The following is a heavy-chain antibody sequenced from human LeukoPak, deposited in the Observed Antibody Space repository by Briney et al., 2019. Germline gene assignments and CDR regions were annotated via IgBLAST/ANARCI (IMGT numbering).Heavy chain of an antibody. Sequence: GASVKVSCKASGYTFTSYGISWVRQAPGQGLEWMGWISAYNGNTNYAQKLQGRVTMTTDTSTSTAYMELSSLRSEDTAVYYCARARDSYGDYDYWGQGTLVTVSS. J-gene: IGHJ4*02. V-gene: IGHV1-18*01. CDR1: GYTFTSYG. D-gene: IGHD4-17*01. CDR3: ARARDSYGDYDY. CDR2: ISAYNGNT.